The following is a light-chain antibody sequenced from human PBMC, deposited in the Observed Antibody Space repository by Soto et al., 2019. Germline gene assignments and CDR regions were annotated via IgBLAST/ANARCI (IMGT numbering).Light chain of an antibody. Sequence: EIVLTQSPATLSLSPGERATLSCRASQSLSSYLAWYQQKPGQAPRLLIYDASNRATGIPARFSGSGSGTEITLTISSLEPEDFAVYYCQQRSNWPPWTFGQGTKVEIK. CDR2: DAS. CDR3: QQRSNWPPWT. CDR1: QSLSSY. V-gene: IGKV3-11*01. J-gene: IGKJ1*01.